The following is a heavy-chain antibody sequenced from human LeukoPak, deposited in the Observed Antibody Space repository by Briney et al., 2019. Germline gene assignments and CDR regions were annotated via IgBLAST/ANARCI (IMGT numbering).Heavy chain of an antibody. CDR1: GGTFSSYA. Sequence: GASVKVSCKASGGTFSSYAISWVRQAPGQGLEWMGGIIPIFGIANYAQKFQGRVTITTDESTSTAYMELSSLRSEDTAVYYCARTTFSPVYYYYYYMDVWGKGTTVTVSS. D-gene: IGHD3-16*01. CDR2: IIPIFGIA. J-gene: IGHJ6*03. CDR3: ARTTFSPVYYYYYYMDV. V-gene: IGHV1-69*05.